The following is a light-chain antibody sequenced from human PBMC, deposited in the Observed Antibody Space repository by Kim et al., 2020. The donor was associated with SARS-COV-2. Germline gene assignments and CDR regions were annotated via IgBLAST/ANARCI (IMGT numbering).Light chain of an antibody. CDR1: QSVSSY. V-gene: IGKV3-11*01. J-gene: IGKJ2*01. CDR2: DAS. CDR3: QQRSNWPPVYT. Sequence: SPGERAPPSCRASQSVSSYLAWYQQKPGQAPRLLIYDASNRATGIPARFSGSGSGTDFTLTISSLEPEDFAVYYCQQRSNWPPVYTFGQGTKLEI.